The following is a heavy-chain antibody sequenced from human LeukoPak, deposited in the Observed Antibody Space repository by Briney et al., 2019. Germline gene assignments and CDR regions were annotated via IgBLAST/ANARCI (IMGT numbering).Heavy chain of an antibody. CDR1: GDPITLHF. CDR3: ARDRGGDTANWFDP. D-gene: IGHD5-18*01. J-gene: IGHJ5*02. Sequence: SETLSLTCTVSGDPITLHFWSWVRQPAGKGLEWIGRLYTSGSTNYNPSLKSRVTMSVDTSKNQFSLKLSSVTAADTAVYYCARDRGGDTANWFDPWGQGTLVTVSS. V-gene: IGHV4-4*07. CDR2: LYTSGST.